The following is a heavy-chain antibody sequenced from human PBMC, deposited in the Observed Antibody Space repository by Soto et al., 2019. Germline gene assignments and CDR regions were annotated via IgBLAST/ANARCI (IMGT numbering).Heavy chain of an antibody. V-gene: IGHV3-48*03. CDR3: ARSPRGSFFDI. Sequence: HPGGSLRLSCAASGFTFSSYEMNWVRQAPGKGLEWVSYISSSGSTIYYADSVKGRFTISRDNAKNSLYLQMNSLRAEDTAVYYCARSPRGSFFDIWGQGTMVTVSS. CDR1: GFTFSSYE. J-gene: IGHJ3*02. D-gene: IGHD6-6*01. CDR2: ISSSGSTI.